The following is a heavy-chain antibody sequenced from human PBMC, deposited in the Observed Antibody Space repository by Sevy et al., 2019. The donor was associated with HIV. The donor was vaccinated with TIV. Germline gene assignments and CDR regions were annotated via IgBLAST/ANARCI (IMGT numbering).Heavy chain of an antibody. CDR1: GFTFSSYW. J-gene: IGHJ4*02. CDR3: ARGAYSYGYEACFDY. Sequence: GGSLRPSCAASGFTFSSYWMHWVRQAPGKGLVWVSRINSDGSSTSYADSVKGRFTISRDNAKNTLYLQMNSLRAEDTAVYYCARGAYSYGYEACFDYWGQGTLVTVSS. V-gene: IGHV3-74*01. D-gene: IGHD5-18*01. CDR2: INSDGSST.